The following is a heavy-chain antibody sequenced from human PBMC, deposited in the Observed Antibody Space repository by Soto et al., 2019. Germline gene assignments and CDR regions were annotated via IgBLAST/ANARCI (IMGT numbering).Heavy chain of an antibody. CDR1: GFTFSNAW. Sequence: EVQLVESGGGLVKPGGSLRLSCAASGFTFSNAWMSWVGQAPGKGRGWVGRIKSKTDGGTTDYAAPVKGRFTISRDDSKNTLYLQMNSLKTEDTAVYYCTTGYYDFWSGYHNWFDPWGQGTLVTVSS. CDR3: TTGYYDFWSGYHNWFDP. CDR2: IKSKTDGGTT. J-gene: IGHJ5*02. D-gene: IGHD3-3*01. V-gene: IGHV3-15*01.